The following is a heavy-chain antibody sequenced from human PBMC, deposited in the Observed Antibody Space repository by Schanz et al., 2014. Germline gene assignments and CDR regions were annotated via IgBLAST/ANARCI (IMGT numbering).Heavy chain of an antibody. CDR3: ARDGAYCGGDCYSVDY. CDR2: ISVDNGNT. CDR1: GYAFTSYG. J-gene: IGHJ4*02. V-gene: IGHV1-18*01. D-gene: IGHD2-21*02. Sequence: QVQLVQSGAEVKKPGASVKVSCKASGYAFTSYGISWVRLAPGQGLEWMGWISVDNGNTNYAQKLQGRVTITIDTSTSTAYMELRSLRSDDTAVYYCARDGAYCGGDCYSVDYWGQGTLVTVSS.